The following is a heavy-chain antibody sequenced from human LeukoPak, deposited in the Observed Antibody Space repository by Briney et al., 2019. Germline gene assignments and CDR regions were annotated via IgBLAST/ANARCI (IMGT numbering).Heavy chain of an antibody. D-gene: IGHD3-10*01. Sequence: GGSLRLSCAASGFTFSSYAIHWVRQAPGKGLEWVAVISYDGSNKYYADSVKGRFTISRDNSNNTLYLQMNSLRAEDTAVYYCARDSGMTTPDCWGQGTLVTVSS. J-gene: IGHJ4*02. CDR2: ISYDGSNK. CDR3: ARDSGMTTPDC. CDR1: GFTFSSYA. V-gene: IGHV3-30-3*01.